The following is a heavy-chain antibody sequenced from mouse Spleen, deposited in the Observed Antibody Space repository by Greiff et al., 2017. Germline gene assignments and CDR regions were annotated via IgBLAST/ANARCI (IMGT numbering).Heavy chain of an antibody. CDR2: IHPNSGST. J-gene: IGHJ4*01. Sequence: QVQLQQPGAELVKPGASVKLSCKASGYTFTSYWMHWVKQRPGQGLEWIGMIHPNSGSTNYNEKFKSKATLTVDKSSSTAYMQLSSLTSEDSAVYYCARENGIYAMDYWGQGTSVTVSS. V-gene: IGHV1-64*01. D-gene: IGHD1-2*01. CDR3: ARENGIYAMDY. CDR1: GYTFTSYW.